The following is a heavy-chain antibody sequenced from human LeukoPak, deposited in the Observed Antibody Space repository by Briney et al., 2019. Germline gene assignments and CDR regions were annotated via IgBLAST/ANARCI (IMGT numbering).Heavy chain of an antibody. CDR1: GFTVSSNY. J-gene: IGHJ4*02. V-gene: IGHV3-53*05. Sequence: GGSLRLSCAASGFTVSSNYMSWVRQAPGKGLGWVSVIYSGGSTYYADSVKGRFTISRDNSKNTLYLQMNSLRAEDTAVYYCAKDGVYYYDSSGYYLHWGQGTLVTVSS. CDR2: IYSGGST. D-gene: IGHD3-22*01. CDR3: AKDGVYYYDSSGYYLH.